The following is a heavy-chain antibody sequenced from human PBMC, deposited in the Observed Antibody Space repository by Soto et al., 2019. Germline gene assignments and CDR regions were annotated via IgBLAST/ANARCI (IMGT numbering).Heavy chain of an antibody. Sequence: QVQLQESGPGLVKPSETLSLTGTVSGGSMTKYYWSWIRQPAGKGLEWIGRIYTSGSTNYNPSLKSRVTMSIDTSNNHFSLKLKSVTAEDTAVYYCARTVGAAYYFDFWGQGALVTVSS. V-gene: IGHV4-4*07. CDR1: GGSMTKYY. CDR2: IYTSGST. D-gene: IGHD1-26*01. CDR3: ARTVGAAYYFDF. J-gene: IGHJ4*02.